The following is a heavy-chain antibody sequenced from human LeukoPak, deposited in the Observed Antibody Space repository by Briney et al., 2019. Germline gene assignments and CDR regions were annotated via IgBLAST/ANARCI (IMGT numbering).Heavy chain of an antibody. D-gene: IGHD3-22*01. CDR3: ARASYYDSSGYYTYAFDI. V-gene: IGHV3-33*01. CDR2: IWYDGSNK. J-gene: IGHJ3*02. Sequence: GGSLRLSCAASGFTFSSYGMHWVRQAPGKGLEWVAVIWYDGSNKYYADSVKGRFTISRDNSKNTLYLQMNSLRAEDTAVYYCARASYYDSSGYYTYAFDIWSQGTMVTVSS. CDR1: GFTFSSYG.